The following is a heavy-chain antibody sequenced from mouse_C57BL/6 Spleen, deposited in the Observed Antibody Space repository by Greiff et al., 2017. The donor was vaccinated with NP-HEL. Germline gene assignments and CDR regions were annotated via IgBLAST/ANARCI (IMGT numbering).Heavy chain of an antibody. CDR1: GYAFSSYW. D-gene: IGHD2-4*01. Sequence: VQLQQSGAELVKPGASVKISCKASGYAFSSYWMNWVKQRTGKGLEWIGQIYPGDGDTNYNGKFKGKATLTADKSSSTAYMQLSSLTSEDSAVYFCARDKDYDDYWGQGTTLTVSS. CDR2: IYPGDGDT. CDR3: ARDKDYDDY. J-gene: IGHJ2*01. V-gene: IGHV1-80*01.